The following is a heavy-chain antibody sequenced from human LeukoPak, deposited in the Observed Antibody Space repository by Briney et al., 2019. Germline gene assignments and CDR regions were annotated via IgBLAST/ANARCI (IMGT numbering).Heavy chain of an antibody. V-gene: IGHV4-4*07. CDR2: IYTSGST. CDR3: ARDTHNLIAAAGFDS. D-gene: IGHD6-13*01. Sequence: SETLSLTCAVSGVSIGPYYWSWIRQPAGKGLEWIGHIYTSGSTKYNPSLKSRVTMSVDTSKNRFSLRVTSVMAADTAVYYCARDTHNLIAAAGFDSWGQGILVTVSS. CDR1: GVSIGPYY. J-gene: IGHJ4*02.